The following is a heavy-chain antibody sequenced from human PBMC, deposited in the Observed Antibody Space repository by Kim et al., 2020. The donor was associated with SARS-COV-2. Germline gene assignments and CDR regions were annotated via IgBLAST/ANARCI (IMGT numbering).Heavy chain of an antibody. CDR1: GLSFSSYW. Sequence: GGSLRLSCAASGLSFSSYWMSWVRQAPGKGLEWVANIKQDASEKNYVDSVKGRFTISRDNAKNSLYLQMNSLRAEDTAVYYCASHGDFDHWGQGTLVTVSS. CDR2: IKQDASEK. V-gene: IGHV3-7*03. CDR3: ASHGDFDH. J-gene: IGHJ4*02. D-gene: IGHD7-27*01.